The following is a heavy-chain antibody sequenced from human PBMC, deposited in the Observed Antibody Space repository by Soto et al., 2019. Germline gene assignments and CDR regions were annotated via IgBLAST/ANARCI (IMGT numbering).Heavy chain of an antibody. CDR2: INSDGSST. Sequence: PGGSLRLSCAASGFTFSSYWMHWVRQAPGKGLVWVSRINSDGSSTSYADSVKGRFTISRDNAKNTLYLQMNSLRAEDTAVYYCARVNYYDSSGYHFDYWGQGTLVTSPQ. CDR3: ARVNYYDSSGYHFDY. CDR1: GFTFSSYW. V-gene: IGHV3-74*01. J-gene: IGHJ4*02. D-gene: IGHD3-22*01.